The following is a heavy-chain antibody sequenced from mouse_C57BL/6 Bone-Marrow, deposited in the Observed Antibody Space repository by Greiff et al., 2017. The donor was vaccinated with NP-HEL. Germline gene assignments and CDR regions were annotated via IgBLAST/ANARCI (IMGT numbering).Heavy chain of an antibody. Sequence: VQLQQSGAELVRPGASVKLSCTASGFNIKDDYMHWVKQRPEQGLEWIGWIDPENGDTEYAPKFQGKATITVDTSSNTAYLELSSLTSEDTAVYCGTSFLSDGWGQGTTLTVSS. CDR3: TSFLSDG. D-gene: IGHD6-2*01. CDR2: IDPENGDT. J-gene: IGHJ2*01. V-gene: IGHV14-4*01. CDR1: GFNIKDDY.